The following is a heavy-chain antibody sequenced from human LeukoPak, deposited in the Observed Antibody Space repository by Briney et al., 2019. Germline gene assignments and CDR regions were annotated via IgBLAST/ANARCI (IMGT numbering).Heavy chain of an antibody. D-gene: IGHD6-13*01. CDR3: ARDRDSSWYPYFES. V-gene: IGHV3-7*01. CDR2: IKQDGSQT. Sequence: GGSLRLSCAASGFTFGSYWMSWVRQAPGKGLEWVTNIKQDGSQTYYIDSVKGRFTISRDNAKNSVYLQVNSLRVEDTAVYYCARDRDSSWYPYFESWGQGTLVTVSS. CDR1: GFTFGSYW. J-gene: IGHJ4*02.